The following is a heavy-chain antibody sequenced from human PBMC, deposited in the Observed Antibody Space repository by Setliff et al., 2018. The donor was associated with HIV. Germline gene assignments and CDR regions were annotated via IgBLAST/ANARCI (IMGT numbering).Heavy chain of an antibody. V-gene: IGHV1-8*01. CDR1: GYSFTAYQ. CDR2: MNPSTGEV. CDR3: ARPSHVYGDNGPLGY. J-gene: IGHJ4*02. D-gene: IGHD2-21*01. Sequence: ASVKVSCKTFGYSFTAYQINWVRQATGQALEWMAWMNPSTGEVGYAQKFQGRLAMTRDSSANIAYMELRGLRSEDTAIYYCARPSHVYGDNGPLGYWGQGMLVTV.